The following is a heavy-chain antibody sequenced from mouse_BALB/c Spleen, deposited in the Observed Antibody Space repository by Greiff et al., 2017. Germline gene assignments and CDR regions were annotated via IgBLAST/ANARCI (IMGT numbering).Heavy chain of an antibody. V-gene: IGHV5-6-5*01. CDR2: TSSGGST. J-gene: IGHJ3*01. CDR3: AREQGSSSWFAC. Sequence: EVKLVESGGGLVKPGGSLKLPCAASGFTFSSYAMSWVRQTPEKRLAWVASTSSGGSTYYPDSVKGRFTISRDNARNILYLQMSSLRSEDTAMYYYAREQGSSSWFACWGQGTLVTVSA. CDR1: GFTFSSYA. D-gene: IGHD1-1*01.